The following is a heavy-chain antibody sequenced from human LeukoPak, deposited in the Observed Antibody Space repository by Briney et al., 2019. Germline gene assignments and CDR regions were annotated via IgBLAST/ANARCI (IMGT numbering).Heavy chain of an antibody. J-gene: IGHJ5*02. CDR1: GGSISSSSYY. V-gene: IGHV4-39*07. CDR3: AIRNSSSWYDWFDP. D-gene: IGHD6-13*01. Sequence: SETLSLTCTVSGGSISSSSYYWGWIRQPPGKGLEWIGSIYYSGSTYYNPSLKSRVTISVGTSKNQFSLKLSSVTAADTAVYYCAIRNSSSWYDWFDPWGQGTLVTVSS. CDR2: IYYSGST.